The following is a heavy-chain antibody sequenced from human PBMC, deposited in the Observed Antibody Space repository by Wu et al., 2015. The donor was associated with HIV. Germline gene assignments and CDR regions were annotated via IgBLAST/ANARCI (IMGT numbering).Heavy chain of an antibody. J-gene: IGHJ6*02. CDR3: TRVVAGGGYFYYYYGMDV. CDR1: GYTFTSYD. Sequence: QVQLVQSGAELKKPGASVKVSCKASGYTFTSYDINWVRQATGQGLEWMGWMNPKTGNTGYAQKFQGRVTMTRNTSITTAYMELSSLRSEDTAVYYCTRVVAGGGYFYYYYGMDVWGQGTTVTVSS. V-gene: IGHV1-8*01. CDR2: MNPKTGNT. D-gene: IGHD2-15*01.